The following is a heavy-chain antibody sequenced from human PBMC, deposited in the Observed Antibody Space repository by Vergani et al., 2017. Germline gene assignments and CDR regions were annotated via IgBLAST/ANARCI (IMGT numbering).Heavy chain of an antibody. J-gene: IGHJ6*02. CDR1: GFTFSSYG. CDR3: ANAKGVVVVPAVPRRYYYYGMDV. Sequence: QVQLVESGGGVVQPGRSLRLSCAASGFTFSSYGMHWVRQAPSKGLEWVAVISYDGSNKYYADPVKGRFTISRDNSKNTLYMQMNSLRAEDTAVYYCANAKGVVVVPAVPRRYYYYGMDVWGQGTTVTVSS. V-gene: IGHV3-30*18. D-gene: IGHD2-2*01. CDR2: ISYDGSNK.